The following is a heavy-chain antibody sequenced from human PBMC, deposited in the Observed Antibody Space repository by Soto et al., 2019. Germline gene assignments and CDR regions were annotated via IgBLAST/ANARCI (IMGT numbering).Heavy chain of an antibody. D-gene: IGHD2-2*01. CDR1: GGSVSSASFH. CDR3: ARGDAINWFDP. V-gene: IGHV4-61*01. J-gene: IGHJ5*02. Sequence: TLSLTCTFSGGSVSSASFHWNWTRQPPGKGLEWIGYIYDSGSTNYNPSLKSRVTISIDTSKNQFSLKLSSVTAADTAVYYCARGDAINWFDPWGQGTLVTVSS. CDR2: IYDSGST.